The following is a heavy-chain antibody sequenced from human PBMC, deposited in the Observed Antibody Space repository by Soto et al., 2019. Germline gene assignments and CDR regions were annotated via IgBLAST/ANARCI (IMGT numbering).Heavy chain of an antibody. J-gene: IGHJ6*02. Sequence: GGSLRLSCAASGFTFSDYYMSWIRQAPGKGLEWVSYISSSSSYTNYADSVKGRFTISRDNAKNSLYLQMNSLRAEDTAAYYCARANSARDYYYGMDVWGQGTTVTVSS. D-gene: IGHD7-27*01. CDR2: ISSSSSYT. V-gene: IGHV3-11*06. CDR3: ARANSARDYYYGMDV. CDR1: GFTFSDYY.